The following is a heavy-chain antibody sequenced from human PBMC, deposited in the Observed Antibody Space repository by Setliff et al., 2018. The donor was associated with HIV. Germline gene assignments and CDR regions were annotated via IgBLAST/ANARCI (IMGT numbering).Heavy chain of an antibody. V-gene: IGHV4-61*10. CDR1: GGSFIGSSFQ. CDR2: ITNTGAT. J-gene: IGHJ4*02. Sequence: SETLSLTCTVSGGSFIGSSFQSTWIRQPAGKALEWIGRITNTGATEYSPSLKSRVSISLDPSTKQVSLRLRSVTAADTAVYYCARSLTKQLVLGTSREYYFDSWGLGALVTVSS. CDR3: ARSLTKQLVLGTSREYYFDS. D-gene: IGHD6-13*01.